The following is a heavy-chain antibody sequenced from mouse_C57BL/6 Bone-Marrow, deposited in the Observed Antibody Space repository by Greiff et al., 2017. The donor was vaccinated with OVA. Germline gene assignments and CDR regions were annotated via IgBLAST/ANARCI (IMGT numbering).Heavy chain of an antibody. V-gene: IGHV1-82*01. CDR2: IYPGDGDT. D-gene: IGHD2-3*01. CDR3: ARRGWLLPFDY. J-gene: IGHJ2*01. CDR1: GYAFSSSW. Sequence: QVQLKESGPELVKPGASVKISCKASGYAFSSSWMNWVKQRPGKGLEWIGRIYPGDGDTNYNGKFKGKATLTADKSSSTAYMQLSSLTSEDSAVYFCARRGWLLPFDYWGQGTTLTVSS.